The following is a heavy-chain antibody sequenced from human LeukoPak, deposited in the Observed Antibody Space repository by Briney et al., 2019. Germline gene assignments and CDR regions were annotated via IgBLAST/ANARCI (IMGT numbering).Heavy chain of an antibody. CDR1: GFTFSSYA. D-gene: IGHD1-26*01. Sequence: GVSLRLSCAASGFTFSSYAMSWVRQAPGKGLEWVTAISGSGGSTYYADSVKGRFTISRDNSKNTLYLQMNSLRAEDTAVYYCARRYSGSYSPYWGQGTLVTVSS. V-gene: IGHV3-23*01. CDR2: ISGSGGST. CDR3: ARRYSGSYSPY. J-gene: IGHJ4*02.